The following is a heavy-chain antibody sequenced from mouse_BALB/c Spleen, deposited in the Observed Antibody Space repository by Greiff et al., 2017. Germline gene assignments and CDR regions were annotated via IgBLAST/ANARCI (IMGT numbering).Heavy chain of an antibody. CDR3: ARGYYGYDAWFAY. V-gene: IGHV14-3*02. J-gene: IGHJ3*01. CDR1: GFNIKDTY. D-gene: IGHD2-2*01. CDR2: IDPANGNT. Sequence: VHVKQSGAELVKPGASVKLSCTASGFNIKDTYMHWVKQRPEQGLEWIGRIDPANGNTKYDPKFQGKATITADTSSNTAYLQLSSLTSEDTAVYYCARGYYGYDAWFAYWGQGTLVTVSA.